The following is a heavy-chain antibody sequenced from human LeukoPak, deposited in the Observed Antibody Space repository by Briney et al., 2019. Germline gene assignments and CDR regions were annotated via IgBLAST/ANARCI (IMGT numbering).Heavy chain of an antibody. CDR1: GGSISSYY. Sequence: SETLSLTCTVSGGSISSYYWSWIRQPPGKGLEWIGYIYYSGSTNYNPSLKSRVTISVDTSKNQFSLKLSSVTAADTAVYYCARLDSSGYYTGWGFDPWGQGTLVTVSS. V-gene: IGHV4-59*01. CDR3: ARLDSSGYYTGWGFDP. D-gene: IGHD3-22*01. J-gene: IGHJ5*02. CDR2: IYYSGST.